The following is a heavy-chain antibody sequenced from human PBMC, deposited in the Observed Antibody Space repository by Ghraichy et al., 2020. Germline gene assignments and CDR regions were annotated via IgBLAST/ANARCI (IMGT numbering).Heavy chain of an antibody. CDR1: GLDFNHAY. CDR3: TDDGAFDY. Sequence: GGSLRLSCQVSGLDFNHAYMRWVRQAPGKGLEWVATIKSTINGGTTDYAAPVKDRFTISRDDSKKTLYLQMSSLKTEDTGVYYCTDDGAFDYWGQGTLVTVSS. D-gene: IGHD1-26*01. J-gene: IGHJ4*02. V-gene: IGHV3-15*01. CDR2: IKSTINGGTT.